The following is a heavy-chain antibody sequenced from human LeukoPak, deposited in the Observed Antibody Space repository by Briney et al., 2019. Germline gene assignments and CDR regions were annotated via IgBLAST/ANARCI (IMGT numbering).Heavy chain of an antibody. CDR2: ISGGGGST. J-gene: IGHJ4*02. CDR1: GFTFXXYS. V-gene: IGHV3-23*01. Sequence: GFTFXXYSMXXVRQAPGKGLEWVSTISGGGGSTYYADSVKGRFTISRDNSKNTLYLQVNSLRAEDTAVYYCAKGGKWDVTPFDYWGQGTLVTVSS. CDR3: AKGGKWDVTPFDY. D-gene: IGHD1-26*01.